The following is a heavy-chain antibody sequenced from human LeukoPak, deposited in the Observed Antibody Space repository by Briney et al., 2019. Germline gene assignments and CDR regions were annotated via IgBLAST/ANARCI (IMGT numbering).Heavy chain of an antibody. J-gene: IGHJ4*02. V-gene: IGHV3-30-3*01. Sequence: GGSLRLSCAATGLTFSNFPMHWVRQAPGKGLEWVAVISYDGTNKYYADSVKGRFTISRDNSKNTLYLQMNSLRAEDTAVYYCARGAASSSFWYFDYWGQGTLVTVSS. D-gene: IGHD6-13*01. CDR2: ISYDGTNK. CDR1: GLTFSNFP. CDR3: ARGAASSSFWYFDY.